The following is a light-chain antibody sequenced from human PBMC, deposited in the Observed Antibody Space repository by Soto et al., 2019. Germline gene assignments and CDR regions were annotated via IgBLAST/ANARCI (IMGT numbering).Light chain of an antibody. CDR3: QQYNNWPYT. CDR2: GAS. Sequence: EIVMTQSPATLSVSPGERATLSCRASQSVSSNLAWYQQKPGQAPRLLIYGASTRATGIPARFSGSWSGTEFNLTISSLQSEDFAVYYCQQYNNWPYTFGQGTKLEIK. CDR1: QSVSSN. V-gene: IGKV3-15*01. J-gene: IGKJ2*01.